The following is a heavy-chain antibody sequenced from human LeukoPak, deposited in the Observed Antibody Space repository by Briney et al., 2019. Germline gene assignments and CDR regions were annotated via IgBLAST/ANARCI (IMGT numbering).Heavy chain of an antibody. Sequence: GGSLRLSCAASGFTFSSYGMHWVRQAPGKGLEWVSSISSSSSYIYYADSVQGRFTISRDNAKNSLYLQMNSLRAEDTAIYYCAKNGDRGAYCTGGTCYPYFYYYMDVWGKGTTVTI. CDR1: GFTFSSYG. D-gene: IGHD2-15*01. CDR2: ISSSSSYI. V-gene: IGHV3-21*04. CDR3: AKNGDRGAYCTGGTCYPYFYYYMDV. J-gene: IGHJ6*03.